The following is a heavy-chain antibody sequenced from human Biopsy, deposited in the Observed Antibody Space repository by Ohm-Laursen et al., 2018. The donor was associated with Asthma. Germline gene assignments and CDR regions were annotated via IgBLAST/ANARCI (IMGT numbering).Heavy chain of an antibody. CDR2: ISYDGTNK. D-gene: IGHD1-20*01. CDR1: GSTFCDYD. V-gene: IGHV3-30-3*01. J-gene: IGHJ6*02. CDR3: ARDLRSDNWNPWGMDV. Sequence: SLSLSFTATGSTFCDYDMHWVRQAPGKRLEWVAVISYDGTNKDYADSEKGRFTFSRDNSQNTLSLEMTSLRVEDTAVYYCARDLRSDNWNPWGMDVWGLGTTVTVAS.